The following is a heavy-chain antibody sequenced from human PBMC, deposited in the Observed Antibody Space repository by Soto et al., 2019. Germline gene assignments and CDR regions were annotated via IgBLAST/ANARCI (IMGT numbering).Heavy chain of an antibody. CDR2: IYYSGST. J-gene: IGHJ6*02. CDR3: VRDLGYCSSTSCYPGDV. V-gene: IGHV4-31*03. Sequence: QVQLQESGPGLVKPSQTLSLTCTVSGGSISSVGYYWSWIRQHPGKALEWIGYIYYSGSTYYNPSIKSRVPISVHTYKNQFSLKLSSVTAADTAVYYCVRDLGYCSSTSCYPGDVWGQGNTVTVSS. CDR1: GGSISSVGYY. D-gene: IGHD2-2*01.